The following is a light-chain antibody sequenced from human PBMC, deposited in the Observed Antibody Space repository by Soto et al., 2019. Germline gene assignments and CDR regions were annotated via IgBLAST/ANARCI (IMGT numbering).Light chain of an antibody. J-gene: IGKJ3*01. CDR1: QSVSSSY. CDR2: GAS. Sequence: EIVLTQSPGTLSLSPGERVTLSCRASQSVSSSYLAWYQQKPGQAPRLLIYGASNRATGIPDRFSGSGSGTDFTLTISRLEPEDFAVYYCQHYGTSPFTFGPAPKVDIK. CDR3: QHYGTSPFT. V-gene: IGKV3-20*01.